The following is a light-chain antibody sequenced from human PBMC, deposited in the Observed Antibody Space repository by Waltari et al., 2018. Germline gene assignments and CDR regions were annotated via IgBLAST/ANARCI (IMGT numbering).Light chain of an antibody. CDR2: DVT. J-gene: IGLJ2*01. V-gene: IGLV2-14*03. CDR3: TSYRRGSALGV. Sequence: QSALTQPASVSGSPGQPITIPCTGTSSDVGAYNYVTWYQQHPGKAPKLMIYDVTNRPSGVSNRFSGSKSGNTASLTISGLQAEDEADYYCTSYRRGSALGVFGGGTSLTVL. CDR1: SSDVGAYNY.